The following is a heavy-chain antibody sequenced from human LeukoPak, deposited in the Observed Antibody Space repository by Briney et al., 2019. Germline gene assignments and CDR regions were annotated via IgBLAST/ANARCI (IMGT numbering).Heavy chain of an antibody. Sequence: GESLKISCKGSGYSFTTDWIGWVRQAPGQRLEGMGWINAGNGNTKYSQKFQGRVTITRDTSASTAYMELSSLRSEDTAVYYCARDLYDSSGYDYWGQGTLVTVSS. D-gene: IGHD3-22*01. CDR2: INAGNGNT. CDR1: GYSFTTDW. V-gene: IGHV1-3*01. CDR3: ARDLYDSSGYDY. J-gene: IGHJ4*02.